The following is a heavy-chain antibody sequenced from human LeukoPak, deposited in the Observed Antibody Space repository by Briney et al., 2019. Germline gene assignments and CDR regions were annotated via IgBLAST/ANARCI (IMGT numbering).Heavy chain of an antibody. V-gene: IGHV4-59*01. CDR3: ARDSVAGTFDY. CDR2: IYYNGST. Sequence: PSETLSLTCTVSGGSISSYYWSWLRQPPGKGLEWIGYIYYNGSTNYNPSLKSRVTISVDTSKNQFSLKLSSVTAADTAVYYCARDSVAGTFDYWGQGTLVTVSS. D-gene: IGHD6-19*01. J-gene: IGHJ4*02. CDR1: GGSISSYY.